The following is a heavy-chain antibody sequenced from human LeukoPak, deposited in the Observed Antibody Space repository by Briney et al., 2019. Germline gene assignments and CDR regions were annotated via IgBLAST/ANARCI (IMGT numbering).Heavy chain of an antibody. J-gene: IGHJ6*03. V-gene: IGHV4-34*01. Sequence: SETLSLTCAVYGGSFSGYYWSWIRQPPGKGLEWIGEINHSGSTNYNPSLKSRVTISVDTSKNQFSLKLSSVTAADTAVYYCARSGYDDGSYYYYYYMDVWGKGITVTISS. CDR1: GGSFSGYY. D-gene: IGHD5-12*01. CDR2: INHSGST. CDR3: ARSGYDDGSYYYYYYMDV.